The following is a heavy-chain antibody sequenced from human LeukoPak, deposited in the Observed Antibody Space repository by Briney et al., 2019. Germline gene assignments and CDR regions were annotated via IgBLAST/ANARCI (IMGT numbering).Heavy chain of an antibody. CDR2: IRSKAYGGTI. CDR1: GFTFGDYV. D-gene: IGHD3-10*01. CDR3: AKDGLVWFGELN. J-gene: IGHJ4*02. V-gene: IGHV3-49*04. Sequence: GGSLRLSCTASGFTFGDYVMSWVRQAPGKGLEWVGFIRSKAYGGTIEYATSVKGRFTISRDDSKSIAYLQMNSLRAEDTAVYYCAKDGLVWFGELNWGQGTLVTVSS.